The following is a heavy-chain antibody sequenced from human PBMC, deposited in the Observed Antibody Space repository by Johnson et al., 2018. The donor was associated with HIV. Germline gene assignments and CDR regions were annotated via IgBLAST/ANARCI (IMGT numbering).Heavy chain of an antibody. V-gene: IGHV3-66*01. CDR1: RFTVSSNY. J-gene: IGHJ3*02. Sequence: VQLVESGGGLVQPGGSLRLSCAASRFTVSSNYMNWVRQAPGKGLEWVSVIYSDGSTYYADSVQGRFTVSRDNSKNTLYLQMNSLRAEDTAVYYCARDQGWGDAFDIWGQGTMVIVSS. CDR2: IYSDGST. CDR3: ARDQGWGDAFDI. D-gene: IGHD3-16*01.